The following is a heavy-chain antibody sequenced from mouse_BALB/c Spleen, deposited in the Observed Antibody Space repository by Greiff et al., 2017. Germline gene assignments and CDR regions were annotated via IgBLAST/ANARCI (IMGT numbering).Heavy chain of an antibody. CDR3: ARSTGSYAMDY. Sequence: QVHVKQSGAELVRPGVSVKISCKGSGYTFTDYAMHWVKQSHAKSLEWIGVISTYYGDASYNQKFKGKATMTVDKSSSTAYMELARLTSEDSAIYYCARSTGSYAMDYWGQGTSVTVSS. V-gene: IGHV1S137*01. J-gene: IGHJ4*01. CDR2: ISTYYGDA. CDR1: GYTFTDYA.